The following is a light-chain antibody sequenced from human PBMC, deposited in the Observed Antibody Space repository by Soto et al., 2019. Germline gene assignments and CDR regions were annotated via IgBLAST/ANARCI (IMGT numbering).Light chain of an antibody. CDR1: TGAVTSGHY. V-gene: IGLV7-46*01. CDR3: MLSYSGPSI. CDR2: DVN. Sequence: QAVVTQEPSLTVSPGGTVTLTCGSSTGAVTSGHYPYWFQVKPGQAPRTLLYDVNNKHSGTPARFSGSLLGGKAALTLSGAPAEDDADYYCMLSYSGPSIFGRGTQLTVL. J-gene: IGLJ7*01.